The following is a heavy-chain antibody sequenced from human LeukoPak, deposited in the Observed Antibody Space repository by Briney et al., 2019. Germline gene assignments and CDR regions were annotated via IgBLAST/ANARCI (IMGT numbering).Heavy chain of an antibody. V-gene: IGHV3-30*02. J-gene: IGHJ4*02. CDR2: INYEGSDK. D-gene: IGHD4-17*01. CDR1: GFTFSHFG. Sequence: GGSLRLSCAASGFTFSHFGMHWVRQAPGRGLERVAFINYEGSDKYYTDSVKGRFPISRDNAKNTLYLQMTSMRTEGTAVYSSARDGPAPSMTTVTSNYWGQGTLVTVSS. CDR3: ARDGPAPSMTTVTSNY.